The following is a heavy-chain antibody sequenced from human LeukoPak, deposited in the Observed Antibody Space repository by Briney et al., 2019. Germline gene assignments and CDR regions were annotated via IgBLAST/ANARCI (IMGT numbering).Heavy chain of an antibody. CDR1: GRSISSSSDY. V-gene: IGHV4-39*07. Sequence: WETLSLPCIVSGRSISSSSDYWGWIPRAPGKGLEWIGSIYCSGNAYNNPSLKSRVTISVDTSKNQFSRKLSSVTAADPAVYSCARGYQLLFSWFDPWGQGTLVTV. CDR3: ARGYQLLFSWFDP. CDR2: IYCSGNA. D-gene: IGHD2-2*01. J-gene: IGHJ5*02.